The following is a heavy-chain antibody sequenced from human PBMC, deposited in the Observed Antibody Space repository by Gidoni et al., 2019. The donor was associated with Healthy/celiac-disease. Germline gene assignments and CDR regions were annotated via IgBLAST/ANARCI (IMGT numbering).Heavy chain of an antibody. CDR1: GGSFSGYY. CDR3: ARNSGSYSRGWFDP. V-gene: IGHV4-34*01. CDR2: INHSGST. Sequence: QVQLQQWGAGLLKPSETLSLTCAVYGGSFSGYYWSWIRQPPGKGLEWIGEINHSGSTNYNPSLKSRVTISVDTSKNQFSLKLSSVTAADTAVYYCARNSGSYSRGWFDPWGQGTLVTVSS. J-gene: IGHJ5*02. D-gene: IGHD3-10*01.